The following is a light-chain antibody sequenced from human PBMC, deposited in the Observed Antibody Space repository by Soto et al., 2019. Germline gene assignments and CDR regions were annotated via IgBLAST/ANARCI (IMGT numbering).Light chain of an antibody. CDR1: SRDVGRYNY. Sequence: QSALTQPASVSGSPGQSITISCTGTSRDVGRYNYVSWYQQEPGKAPKLMIYEVNKRASEVSNRVSASKSDNTASLTISGVPAEDEAHYYCNSYTSSTTRVFGGGTKRTGL. CDR2: EVN. J-gene: IGLJ3*02. V-gene: IGLV2-14*01. CDR3: NSYTSSTTRV.